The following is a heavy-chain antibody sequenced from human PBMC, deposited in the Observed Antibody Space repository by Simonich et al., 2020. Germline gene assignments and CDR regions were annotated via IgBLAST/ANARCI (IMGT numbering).Heavy chain of an antibody. CDR1: GYTFTSYG. Sequence: QVQLVQSGAEVKKPGASVKVSCKASGYTFTSYGISWVRQAPGQGLEWMGWIRDYNGNTNYARKRQGRVTMTTDTSTSTAYMELRSLRSDDTAVYYCARSTTGTTAFDIWGQGTMVTVSS. D-gene: IGHD1-1*01. CDR2: IRDYNGNT. V-gene: IGHV1-18*01. CDR3: ARSTTGTTAFDI. J-gene: IGHJ3*02.